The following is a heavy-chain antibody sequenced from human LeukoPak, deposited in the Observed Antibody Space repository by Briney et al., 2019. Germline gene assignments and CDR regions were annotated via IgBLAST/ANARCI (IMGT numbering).Heavy chain of an antibody. CDR1: GGSISSSSYS. CDR3: AGHGYYYYYGMDV. Sequence: SETLSLTCTVSGGSISSSSYSWGWIRQPPGKGLEWIGSIYYSGSTYYNPSLKSRVTISVDTSKNQFSLKLSSVTAADTAVYYCAGHGYYYYYGMDVWGQGTTVTVSS. J-gene: IGHJ6*02. V-gene: IGHV4-39*01. CDR2: IYYSGST.